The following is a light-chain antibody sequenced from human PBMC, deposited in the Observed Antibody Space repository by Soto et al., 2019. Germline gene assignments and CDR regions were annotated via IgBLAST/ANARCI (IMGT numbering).Light chain of an antibody. V-gene: IGKV3-20*01. J-gene: IGKJ1*01. CDR2: GAS. CDR1: QSVSNY. Sequence: EIVLTQSPGTLSLSPGERATLSCRARQSVSNYLAWYQQKPGQAPRLLIYGASSRATGIPDRFSGSGSGTDFTLTSSRLEPEDFAVYYCQQYGGSPQTFGQGTKVDIK. CDR3: QQYGGSPQT.